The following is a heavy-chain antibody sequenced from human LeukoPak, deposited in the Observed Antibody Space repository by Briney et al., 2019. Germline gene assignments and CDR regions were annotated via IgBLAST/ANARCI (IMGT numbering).Heavy chain of an antibody. CDR3: ARDYHYGSGSYYFNWFDP. V-gene: IGHV1-18*01. D-gene: IGHD3-10*01. J-gene: IGHJ5*02. Sequence: ASVRVSCKASDYTFTSYGISWVRQAPGQGLEWMGWISAYNGNTNYAQKLQGRVTMTTDTSTSTAYMELRSLRSDDTAVYYCARDYHYGSGSYYFNWFDPWGQGTLVTVSS. CDR2: ISAYNGNT. CDR1: DYTFTSYG.